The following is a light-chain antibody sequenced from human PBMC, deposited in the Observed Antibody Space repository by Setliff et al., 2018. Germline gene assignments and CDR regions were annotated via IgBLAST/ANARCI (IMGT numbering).Light chain of an antibody. CDR1: GSDVGGYDY. CDR2: DVI. Sequence: QSALTQPASVSGSPGQTIILSCTGTGSDVGGYDYIPWYQLHPGKLPKLMIYDVINRPSGVSDRFSGSKSGNTASLTISGLQAEDEATYYCISYLYSQTLYVFGTGTKVTVL. V-gene: IGLV2-14*03. J-gene: IGLJ1*01. CDR3: ISYLYSQTLYV.